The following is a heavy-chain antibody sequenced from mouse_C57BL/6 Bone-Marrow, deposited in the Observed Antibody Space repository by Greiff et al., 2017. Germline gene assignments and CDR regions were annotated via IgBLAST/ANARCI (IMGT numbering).Heavy chain of an antibody. CDR1: GYTFTDYY. D-gene: IGHD1-1*01. CDR2: INPNNGGT. Sequence: EVQGVESGPELVKPGASVKISCKASGYTFTDYYMNWVKQSHGKSLEWIGDINPNNGGTSYNQKFKGKATLTVDKSSSTAYMELRSLTSEDSAVYYCARDYYGSSPFDYWGQGTTLTVSS. CDR3: ARDYYGSSPFDY. V-gene: IGHV1-26*01. J-gene: IGHJ2*01.